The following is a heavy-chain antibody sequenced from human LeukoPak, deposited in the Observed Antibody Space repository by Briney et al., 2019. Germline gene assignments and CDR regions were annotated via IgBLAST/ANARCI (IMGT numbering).Heavy chain of an antibody. D-gene: IGHD2-2*01. V-gene: IGHV4-4*09. CDR3: ARFGDYCSSTSCYQGAFDY. J-gene: IGHJ4*02. Sequence: PSEXXXLTXXXSXXXISXXYXXWVRQPPGXGLEWIGYIYTSASTNYNPSLKSRVTISVDTSKNQFSLKLSSVTAADTAVYYCARFGDYCSSTSCYQGAFDYWGQGTLVTVSS. CDR2: IYTSAST. CDR1: XXXISXXY.